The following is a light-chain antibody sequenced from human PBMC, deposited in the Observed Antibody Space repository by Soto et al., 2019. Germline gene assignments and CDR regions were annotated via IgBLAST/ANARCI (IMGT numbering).Light chain of an antibody. CDR1: QSVGGD. J-gene: IGKJ5*01. CDR3: QQRNK. Sequence: EGVMTQSPATLSLSPGERATLSCRASQSVGGDVAWYQQKPGQAPRLLIFGASTRPAGIPARFSGSGSATEFTLTISSLQSEDFAVYYCQQRNKFGQGTRLEIK. V-gene: IGKV3-15*01. CDR2: GAS.